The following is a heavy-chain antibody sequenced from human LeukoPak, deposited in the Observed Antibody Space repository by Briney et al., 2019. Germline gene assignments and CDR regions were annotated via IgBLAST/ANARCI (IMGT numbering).Heavy chain of an antibody. V-gene: IGHV4-34*01. CDR2: INHSGST. J-gene: IGHJ6*03. CDR1: GGSFSGYY. D-gene: IGHD5-18*01. Sequence: ASETLSLTCAVYGGSFSGYYWSWIRQPPGKGLEWIGEINHSGSTNYNPSLKSRVTISVDTSKNQFSLKLSSVTAADTAVYYCARLCRVQLWLRGYYYKDVWGKGTTVTISS. CDR3: ARLCRVQLWLRGYYYKDV.